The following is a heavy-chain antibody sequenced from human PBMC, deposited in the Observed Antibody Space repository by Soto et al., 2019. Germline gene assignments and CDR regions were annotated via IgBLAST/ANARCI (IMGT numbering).Heavy chain of an antibody. CDR1: GGTFSSYA. J-gene: IGHJ6*02. V-gene: IGHV1-69*13. CDR2: IIPIFGTA. D-gene: IGHD2-2*01. Sequence: GASVKVSCKASGGTFSSYAISWVRQAPGQGLEWMGWIIPIFGTANYARKFQGRVKITADESTSTADMELRSLRSEDTAVYYCARAIVVVPAARRYYGMEVWGQGTTVTVAS. CDR3: ARAIVVVPAARRYYGMEV.